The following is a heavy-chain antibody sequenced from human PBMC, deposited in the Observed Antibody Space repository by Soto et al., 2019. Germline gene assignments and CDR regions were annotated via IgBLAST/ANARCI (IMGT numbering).Heavy chain of an antibody. CDR2: ISSSSSYI. CDR3: ASSGSGGYYYDSSGYYYY. D-gene: IGHD3-22*01. J-gene: IGHJ4*02. Sequence: NPGGSLRLSCAASGFTFSSYSMNWVRQAPGKGLEWVSSISSSSSYIYYADSVKGRFTISRDNAKSSLYLQMNSLRAEDTAVYYCASSGSGGYYYDSSGYYYYWGQGTLVTVSS. V-gene: IGHV3-21*01. CDR1: GFTFSSYS.